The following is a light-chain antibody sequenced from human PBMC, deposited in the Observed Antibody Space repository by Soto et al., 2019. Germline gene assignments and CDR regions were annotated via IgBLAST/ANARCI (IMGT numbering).Light chain of an antibody. CDR2: DVS. Sequence: QSALTQPASVSGSPGQSITISCTGTSSDGGGYDYVSWYQQYPGKAPKLMIYDVSNRPSGVSNRFSGSKSGNTASLTISGLQAEDEADYYCSSYSSSSTLVVFGGGTQLTVL. CDR3: SSYSSSSTLVV. V-gene: IGLV2-14*03. CDR1: SSDGGGYDY. J-gene: IGLJ2*01.